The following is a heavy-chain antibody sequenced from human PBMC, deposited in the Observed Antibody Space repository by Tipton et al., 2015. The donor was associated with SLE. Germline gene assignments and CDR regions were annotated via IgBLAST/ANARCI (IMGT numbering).Heavy chain of an antibody. D-gene: IGHD3-9*01. Sequence: TLSLTCSVSGTSISNYYWSWIRQPPGKGLEWIGYIYYSGSTNYNPSLKSRVTISVDTSKSQFSLKLSSVTAADTAVYYCARGYRYFDWLSSYYFDYWGQGTLVTVSS. V-gene: IGHV4-59*12. CDR1: GTSISNYY. J-gene: IGHJ4*02. CDR2: IYYSGST. CDR3: ARGYRYFDWLSSYYFDY.